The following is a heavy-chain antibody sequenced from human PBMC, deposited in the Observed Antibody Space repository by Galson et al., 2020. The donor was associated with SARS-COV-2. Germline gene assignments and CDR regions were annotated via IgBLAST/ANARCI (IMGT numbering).Heavy chain of an antibody. V-gene: IGHV4-4*02. D-gene: IGHD3-10*01. CDR1: GGSISSSNW. Sequence: SETLSLTCAVSGGSISSSNWWSWVRQPPGKGLEWIGEIYHSGSTNYNPSLKSRVTISVDKSKNQFSLKLSSMTAADTAVYYCARVGEDYGSGSYLDYWGQGTLVTVSS. CDR3: ARVGEDYGSGSYLDY. CDR2: IYHSGST. J-gene: IGHJ4*02.